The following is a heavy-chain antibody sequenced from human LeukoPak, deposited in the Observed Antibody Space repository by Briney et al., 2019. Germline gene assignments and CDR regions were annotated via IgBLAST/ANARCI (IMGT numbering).Heavy chain of an antibody. CDR3: AKDTPSGYYYGSGRLRIYYYYMDV. J-gene: IGHJ6*03. CDR1: GFTFDDYA. Sequence: GGSLRLSCAASGFTFDDYAIHWARQAPGKSLECVSGISWNSGSIGYADSVKGRFTISRDNAKNSLYLQMNSLRAEDTALYYCAKDTPSGYYYGSGRLRIYYYYMDVWGKGTTVTISS. CDR2: ISWNSGSI. V-gene: IGHV3-9*01. D-gene: IGHD3-10*01.